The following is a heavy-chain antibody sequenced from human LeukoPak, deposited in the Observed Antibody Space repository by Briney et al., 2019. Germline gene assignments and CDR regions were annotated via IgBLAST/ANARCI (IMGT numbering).Heavy chain of an antibody. D-gene: IGHD3-3*01. Sequence: ASVKVSCKASGYTFTGYYMRWVRQAPGQGLEWMGWINPNSGGTNYAQKFQGRVTMTRDTSISTAYMELSRLRSDDTAVYYCARDLYYDFWSGYYSPQGNWFGPWGQGTLVTVSS. V-gene: IGHV1-2*02. CDR2: INPNSGGT. CDR1: GYTFTGYY. CDR3: ARDLYYDFWSGYYSPQGNWFGP. J-gene: IGHJ5*02.